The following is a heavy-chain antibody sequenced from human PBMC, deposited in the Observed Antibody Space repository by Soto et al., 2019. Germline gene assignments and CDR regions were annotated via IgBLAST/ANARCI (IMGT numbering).Heavy chain of an antibody. CDR3: ATGGTYFDY. CDR2: IHTSGSP. CDR1: GGAISSYY. J-gene: IGHJ4*02. Sequence: QVQLQESGPGLVKPSETLSLTCTVSGGAISSYYCSWIRKAAGKGLEWIGRIHTSGSPNYNPSLKGRVTMSADTSKNQFSLKLTSVTAADTAVYYCATGGTYFDYWGQGTLVTVSS. V-gene: IGHV4-4*07.